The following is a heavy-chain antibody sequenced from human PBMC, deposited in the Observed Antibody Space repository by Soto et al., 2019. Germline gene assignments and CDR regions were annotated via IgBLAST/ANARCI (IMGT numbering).Heavy chain of an antibody. V-gene: IGHV4-34*01. D-gene: IGHD3-22*01. CDR3: ARQERSYYDSSGYSVSHYYYGMDV. J-gene: IGHJ6*02. CDR2: INHSGST. Sequence: PSETLSLTCAVYGGSFSGYYWSWIRQPPGKGLEWIGEINHSGSTNYNPSLKSRVTISVDTSKNQFSLKLSSVTAADTAVYYCARQERSYYDSSGYSVSHYYYGMDVWGQGTTVTVSS. CDR1: GGSFSGYY.